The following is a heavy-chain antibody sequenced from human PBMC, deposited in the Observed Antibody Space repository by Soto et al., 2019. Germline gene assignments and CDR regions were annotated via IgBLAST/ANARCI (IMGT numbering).Heavy chain of an antibody. D-gene: IGHD5-18*01. CDR2: TYYRSKWYN. CDR3: ARAPLHRELWLRFWAFDI. V-gene: IGHV6-1*01. CDR1: GDSVSSNSAA. Sequence: SQTLSLPCAISGDSVSSNSAAWNWIRQSPSRGLEWLGRTYYRSKWYNDYAVSVKSRITINPDTSKNQFSLQLNSVTPEDTAVYYCARAPLHRELWLRFWAFDIWGQGTMVTVSS. J-gene: IGHJ3*02.